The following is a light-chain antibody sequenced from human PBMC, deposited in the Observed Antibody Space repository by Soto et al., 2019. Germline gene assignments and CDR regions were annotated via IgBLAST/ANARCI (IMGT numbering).Light chain of an antibody. CDR3: QQRSNWPIT. CDR1: QSVSKY. Sequence: EIGLTQSPATLSLSPGERDTLSCRTSQSVSKYFAWYQQKPGRAPRLRIYDASRRATGSPASFIGSGSGTDFTRTIGSLEPEDFAIYYCQQRSNWPITFGQGTRLEIK. CDR2: DAS. J-gene: IGKJ5*01. V-gene: IGKV3-11*01.